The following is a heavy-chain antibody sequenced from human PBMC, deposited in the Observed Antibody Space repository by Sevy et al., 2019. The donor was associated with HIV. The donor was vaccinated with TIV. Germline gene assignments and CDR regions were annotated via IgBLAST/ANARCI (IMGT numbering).Heavy chain of an antibody. CDR1: GFTFSSYS. D-gene: IGHD4-17*01. Sequence: GGSLRLSCAASGFTFSSYSMNWVRQAPGKGLEWVSSISSSSSYIYYEDSVKGRLAISRDNAKNSLYLQMNSLRAEDTAVYYCATTVGTTVTTFHYWGQGTLVTVSS. CDR3: ATTVGTTVTTFHY. J-gene: IGHJ4*02. V-gene: IGHV3-21*01. CDR2: ISSSSSYI.